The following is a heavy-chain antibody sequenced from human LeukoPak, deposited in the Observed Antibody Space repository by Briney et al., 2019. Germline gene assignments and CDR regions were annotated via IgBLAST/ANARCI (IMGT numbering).Heavy chain of an antibody. V-gene: IGHV1-46*01. CDR2: INPSGGST. J-gene: IGHJ4*02. CDR1: GYKLTSYY. CDR3: ARDCSDVSCYSGDY. D-gene: IGHD2-15*01. Sequence: ASVKVSCKASGYKLTSYYTFWVRQAPGQGLEWMGIINPSGGSTSYAQKFQGRVTMTRDTSTSTVYMELSSLRSEDTAVYFCARDCSDVSCYSGDYWGQGTLVTVSS.